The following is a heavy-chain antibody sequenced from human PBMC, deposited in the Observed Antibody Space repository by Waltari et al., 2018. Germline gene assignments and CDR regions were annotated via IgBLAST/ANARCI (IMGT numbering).Heavy chain of an antibody. CDR3: AKEPGRGVTMVQGANHY. CDR1: GYTFTSYG. D-gene: IGHD3-10*01. Sequence: QVQLVQSGAEVKKPGASVKVSCKASGYTFTSYGISWVRQAPGQGLEWMGWISAYNGNTNYAQKLQGRVTMTTDTSTSTAYMELRSLRAEDTAVYYCAKEPGRGVTMVQGANHYWGQGTLVTVSS. V-gene: IGHV1-18*01. CDR2: ISAYNGNT. J-gene: IGHJ4*02.